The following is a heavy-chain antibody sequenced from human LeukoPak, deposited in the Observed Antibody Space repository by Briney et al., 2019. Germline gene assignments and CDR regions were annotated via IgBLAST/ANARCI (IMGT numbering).Heavy chain of an antibody. D-gene: IGHD3-22*01. Sequence: KPSETLSLTCTVSGCSMSSHYWSWIRQPPGKGLEWIGYIYYSGRTYYNPSLQSRVTISVDTSKNHFSLKLTSVTAADTAVYYCARLLDNDSSGNPDTFDMWGQGTMVTVSS. J-gene: IGHJ3*02. CDR1: GCSMSSHY. CDR3: ARLLDNDSSGNPDTFDM. V-gene: IGHV4-59*11. CDR2: IYYSGRT.